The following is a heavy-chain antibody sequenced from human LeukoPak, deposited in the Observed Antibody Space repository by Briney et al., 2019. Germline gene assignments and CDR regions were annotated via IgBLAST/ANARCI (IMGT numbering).Heavy chain of an antibody. D-gene: IGHD3-10*01. V-gene: IGHV4-34*01. Sequence: SETLSLTCAVYGGSFSGYYWSWIRQPPGKGLEWIGEIHHSGSTNYNPSLKSRVTISVDTSKNQFSLKLSSVTAADTAVYYCARGRKYYYGSGSFSNWFDPWGQGTLVTVSS. J-gene: IGHJ5*02. CDR1: GGSFSGYY. CDR2: IHHSGST. CDR3: ARGRKYYYGSGSFSNWFDP.